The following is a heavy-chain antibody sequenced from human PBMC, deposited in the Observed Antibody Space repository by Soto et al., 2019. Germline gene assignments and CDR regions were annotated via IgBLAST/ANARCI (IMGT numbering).Heavy chain of an antibody. CDR1: GYTFTSYG. D-gene: IGHD3-22*01. J-gene: IGHJ4*02. CDR3: ARAVYYYDSSGYADY. V-gene: IGHV1-18*01. Sequence: ASVKVSCKASGYTFTSYGISWVRQAPGQGLEWMGWISAYNGNTNYAQKLQGRVTMTTDTSTSTAYMELRSLRSDDTAVYYCARAVYYYDSSGYADYWGQGTLVTVSS. CDR2: ISAYNGNT.